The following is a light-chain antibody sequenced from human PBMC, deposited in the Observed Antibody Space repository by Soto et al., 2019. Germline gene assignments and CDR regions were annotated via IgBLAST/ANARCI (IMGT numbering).Light chain of an antibody. J-gene: IGKJ1*01. CDR3: VQALQRPPWT. Sequence: DIVVTQSPLTLPVTPGETASISCRSSQSLLHSNGYNYLDWYLQKPGQSPQLLIYLGSNRASGVPDRFSGSGSGTDFTLNISRVEAEDVGVYYCVQALQRPPWTFGQGTKVEIK. CDR2: LGS. CDR1: QSLLHSNGYNY. V-gene: IGKV2-28*01.